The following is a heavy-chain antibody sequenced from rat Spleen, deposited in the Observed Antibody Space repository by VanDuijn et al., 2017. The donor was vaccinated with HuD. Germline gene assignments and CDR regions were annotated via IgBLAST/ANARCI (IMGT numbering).Heavy chain of an antibody. Sequence: EVQLVESGGGLVQPGRSLKLSCVASGFTFNNYWMTWIRQAPGKGLEWVASISYDGTATYYRDSVKGRFTLSRDNAKSTLYLQMGSLRSEDTATYYCTTDSFYDGTYYPGGFDYWGQGVMVTVSS. CDR3: TTDSFYDGTYYPGGFDY. CDR2: ISYDGTAT. CDR1: GFTFNNYW. J-gene: IGHJ2*01. V-gene: IGHV5-31*01. D-gene: IGHD1-12*02.